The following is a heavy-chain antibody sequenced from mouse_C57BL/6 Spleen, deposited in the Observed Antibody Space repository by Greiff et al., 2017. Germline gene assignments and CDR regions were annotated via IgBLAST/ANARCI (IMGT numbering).Heavy chain of an antibody. J-gene: IGHJ2*01. CDR2: IDPSDSYT. Sequence: VQLQQPGAELVKPGASVKLSCKASGYTFTSYWMQWVKQRPGQGLEWIGEIDPSDSYTNYNQKFKGKATLTVDTSSSTAYMQLSSLTSEDSAVYYSASDGYSGYWGQGTTLTVSS. CDR1: GYTFTSYW. CDR3: ASDGYSGY. D-gene: IGHD2-3*01. V-gene: IGHV1-50*01.